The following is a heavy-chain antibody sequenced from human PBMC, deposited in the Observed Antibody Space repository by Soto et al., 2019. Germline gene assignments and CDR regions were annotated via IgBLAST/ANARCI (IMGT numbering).Heavy chain of an antibody. Sequence: QAQVVQSVAEVRKPGSSVKLSCKADEGTFNSYAIAWVRQAPGQGFEWMGGIIAYYNKLNYAQKFQDRVTITADDSTNTVYMELSSLRSDDTAVYFCASVASRWSPYFFDAWGQGTLVTVSS. J-gene: IGHJ4*02. D-gene: IGHD6-13*01. V-gene: IGHV1-69*01. CDR3: ASVASRWSPYFFDA. CDR1: EGTFNSYA. CDR2: IIAYYNKL.